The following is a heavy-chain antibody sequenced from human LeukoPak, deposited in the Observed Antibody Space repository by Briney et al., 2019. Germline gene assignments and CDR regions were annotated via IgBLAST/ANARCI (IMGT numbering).Heavy chain of an antibody. Sequence: GGSLRLSCAASGFTFSSYWMSWVRQAPGKGLEWVANIKQDGSEKYYVDSVKGRFTISRDNAKNSLYLQMNSLRAEDTAMYYCARHSSRGGTTGFDYWGQGTLVTVSS. CDR2: IKQDGSEK. V-gene: IGHV3-7*03. J-gene: IGHJ4*02. D-gene: IGHD1-1*01. CDR3: ARHSSRGGTTGFDY. CDR1: GFTFSSYW.